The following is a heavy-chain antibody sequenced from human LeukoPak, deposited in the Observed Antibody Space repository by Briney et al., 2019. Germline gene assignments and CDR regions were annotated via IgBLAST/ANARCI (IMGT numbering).Heavy chain of an antibody. CDR2: IYYSGST. J-gene: IGHJ3*02. Sequence: PSETLSLTCTVSGGSISSSSYYWGWIRQPPGKGLEWIGSIYYSGSTYYNPSLKSRVTISVDTSKNQFSLKLSSVTAADTAVYYCARPRKYCSGGSCAFDAFDIWGRGTMVTVSS. D-gene: IGHD2-15*01. CDR3: ARPRKYCSGGSCAFDAFDI. V-gene: IGHV4-39*01. CDR1: GGSISSSSYY.